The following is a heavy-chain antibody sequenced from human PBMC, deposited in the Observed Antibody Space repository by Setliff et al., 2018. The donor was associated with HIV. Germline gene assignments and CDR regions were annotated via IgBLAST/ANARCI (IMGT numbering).Heavy chain of an antibody. V-gene: IGHV4-61*02. CDR3: ARVYYGDLEY. CDR1: GGFINRGTYY. D-gene: IGHD4-17*01. J-gene: IGHJ4*02. Sequence: SETLSLTCSVSGGFINRGTYYWTWIRQPPGRGLEWIGRLHLSGDTNYNPSLKSRVTMSIDTSKNQFSLKLSSVTAADTAVYFCARVYYGDLEYWGQGTLVTVSS. CDR2: LHLSGDT.